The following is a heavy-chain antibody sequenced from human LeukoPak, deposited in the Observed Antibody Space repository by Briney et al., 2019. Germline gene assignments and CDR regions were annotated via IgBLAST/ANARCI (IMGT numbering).Heavy chain of an antibody. J-gene: IGHJ6*03. CDR1: SGSISSYY. CDR3: ARSPTYDFWSGYYYYYYMDV. V-gene: IGHV4-4*07. Sequence: SETLSLTCTVSSGSISSYYWTWIRQPAGKGLEWIGRIYYSGSTNYNPSLKSRVTISVDTSKNQFSLKLSSVTAADTAVYYCARSPTYDFWSGYYYYYYMDVWGKGTTVTVSS. D-gene: IGHD3-3*01. CDR2: IYYSGST.